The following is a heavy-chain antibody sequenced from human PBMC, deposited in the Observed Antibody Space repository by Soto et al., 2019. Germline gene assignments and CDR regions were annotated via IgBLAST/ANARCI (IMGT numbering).Heavy chain of an antibody. CDR3: ARDPYFDSSAYRDY. D-gene: IGHD3-22*01. CDR1: GFTFSSYG. Sequence: GGSLRLSCAASGFTFSSYGMHWVRQAPGKGLEWVAVIWYDGSNEHYADSAKGRFTISRDNSKNTLYLQMNSLRAEDTAVYYCARDPYFDSSAYRDYWGQGTLVTVSS. J-gene: IGHJ4*02. V-gene: IGHV3-33*01. CDR2: IWYDGSNE.